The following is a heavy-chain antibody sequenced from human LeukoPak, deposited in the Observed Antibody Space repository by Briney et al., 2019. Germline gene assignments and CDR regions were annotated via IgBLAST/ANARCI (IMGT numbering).Heavy chain of an antibody. CDR3: ARTYYYDSSGYFDAFDI. Sequence: SGTLSLTCAVSGGSISTSYWWSWLRQPPVKGLQWIGGIYHNGNTNYNPSLKSRVTMSVDKSKNQFSLKLSSVTAADTAVYYCARTYYYDSSGYFDAFDIWGQGTMVTVSS. V-gene: IGHV4-4*02. J-gene: IGHJ3*02. CDR1: GGSISTSYW. D-gene: IGHD3-22*01. CDR2: IYHNGNT.